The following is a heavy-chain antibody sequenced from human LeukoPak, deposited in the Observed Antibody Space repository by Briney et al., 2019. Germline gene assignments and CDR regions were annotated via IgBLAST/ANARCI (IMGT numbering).Heavy chain of an antibody. CDR3: ATDYGDYDYYYYYGMDV. CDR1: GYTYTTDG. CDR2: IDTYSGKT. Sequence: ASVKVSFKASGYTYTTDGISWVRQAPGQGLEWMGWIDTYSGKTNYAQKFQGRVTMTTDTSTSTAYMELRSLRSDDTAVYYCATDYGDYDYYYYYGMDVWGQGTTVTVSS. J-gene: IGHJ6*02. V-gene: IGHV1-18*01. D-gene: IGHD4-17*01.